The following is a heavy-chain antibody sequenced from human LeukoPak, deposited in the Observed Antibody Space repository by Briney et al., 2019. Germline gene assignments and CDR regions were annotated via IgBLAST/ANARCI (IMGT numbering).Heavy chain of an antibody. Sequence: PGGSLRLSCAASGFTFSSYAMHWVRQAPGKGLEYVSAISSNGGSTYYANSVKGRFTISRDNSKNTPYLQMGSLRAEDMAVYYCARELHGIAVLGGMDVWGQGTTVTVSS. D-gene: IGHD6-19*01. CDR1: GFTFSSYA. CDR2: ISSNGGST. CDR3: ARELHGIAVLGGMDV. V-gene: IGHV3-64*01. J-gene: IGHJ6*02.